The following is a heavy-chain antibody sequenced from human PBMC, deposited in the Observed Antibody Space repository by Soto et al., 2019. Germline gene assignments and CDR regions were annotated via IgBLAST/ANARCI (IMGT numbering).Heavy chain of an antibody. CDR1: GFTFXGSW. CDR2: IKPDGSAK. V-gene: IGHV3-7*05. Sequence: GGSLRLSCSASGFTFXGSWMSWVRQAPGKGLEWVANIKPDGSAKDYVDSVKGRFSISRDNAKNSLYLQMNSVRPEDTAVYYCARDSVWGQGSTVTVSS. J-gene: IGHJ6*02. CDR3: ARDSV.